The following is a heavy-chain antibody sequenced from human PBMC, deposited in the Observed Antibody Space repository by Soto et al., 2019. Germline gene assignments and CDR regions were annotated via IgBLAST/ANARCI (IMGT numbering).Heavy chain of an antibody. CDR1: GYTFTSYA. CDR2: INAGNGNT. Sequence: ASVKVSCKASGYTFTSYAMHWVRQAPGQRLEWMGWINAGNGNTKYSQKFQGRVTITRDTSASTAYMELSSLRSEDTAVYYCARGGGKGVVVPAAIHYWGQGTLVTVSS. V-gene: IGHV1-3*01. D-gene: IGHD2-2*02. CDR3: ARGGGKGVVVPAAIHY. J-gene: IGHJ4*02.